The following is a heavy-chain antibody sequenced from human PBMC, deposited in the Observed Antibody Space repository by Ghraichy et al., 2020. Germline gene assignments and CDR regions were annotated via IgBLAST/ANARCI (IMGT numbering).Heavy chain of an antibody. D-gene: IGHD4-17*01. Sequence: ASVKVSCKASQYPFTGYYTHWVRQAPGQGLEWMGRINPNSGDTNYAQKFQVRVTMTRDTSISTAYMELSRLISDDTAVYYCARVSLYGDYGGIVDYWGQGTLVTVSS. CDR2: INPNSGDT. CDR3: ARVSLYGDYGGIVDY. J-gene: IGHJ4*02. V-gene: IGHV1-2*06. CDR1: QYPFTGYY.